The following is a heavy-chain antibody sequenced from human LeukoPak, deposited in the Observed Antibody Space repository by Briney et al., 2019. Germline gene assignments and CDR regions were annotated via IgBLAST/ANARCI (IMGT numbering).Heavy chain of an antibody. CDR3: GKNRYSGSLSPFDI. J-gene: IGHJ3*02. CDR2: ISGGGGNT. CDR1: GFTVSSNY. V-gene: IGHV3-23*01. D-gene: IGHD1-26*01. Sequence: GGSLRLSCAASGFTVSSNYMSWVRQAPGKGLEWVSAISGGGGNTYYADSVKGRFTISRDNSKNTLYLQMNSLRAEDTAVYYCGKNRYSGSLSPFDIWGQGTMVTVSS.